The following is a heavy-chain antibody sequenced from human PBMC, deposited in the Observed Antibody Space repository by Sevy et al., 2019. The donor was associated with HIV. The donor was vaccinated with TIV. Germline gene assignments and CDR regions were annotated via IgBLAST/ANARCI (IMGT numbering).Heavy chain of an antibody. V-gene: IGHV1-18*01. CDR1: GYTFTSYG. D-gene: IGHD3-22*01. J-gene: IGHJ4*02. CDR2: ISAYNGNT. Sequence: ASVKVSCKASGYTFTSYGISWVRQAPGQGLEWMGWISAYNGNTNYAQKLQGRVTMTTDTSTRTAYMGLRSLRSDDTAVYYCARRSGYYDSSGYSFDYWGQGTLVTVSS. CDR3: ARRSGYYDSSGYSFDY.